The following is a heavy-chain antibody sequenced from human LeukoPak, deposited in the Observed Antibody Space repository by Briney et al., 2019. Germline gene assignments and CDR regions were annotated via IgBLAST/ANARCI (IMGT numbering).Heavy chain of an antibody. CDR3: ARVMADYGSGSRRFDY. CDR2: ISSRSTYI. J-gene: IGHJ4*02. V-gene: IGHV3-21*01. CDR1: GFTFSNYS. D-gene: IGHD3-10*01. Sequence: GGSLRLSCAASGFTFSNYSMNWVRQAPGKGLEWVSSISSRSTYIYHADSVKGRFTISRDNAKNSLYLQMNSLRAEDTAVYYCARVMADYGSGSRRFDYWGQGTLVTVSS.